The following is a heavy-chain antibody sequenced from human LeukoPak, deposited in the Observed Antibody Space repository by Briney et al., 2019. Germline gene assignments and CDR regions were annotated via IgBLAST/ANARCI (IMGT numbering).Heavy chain of an antibody. CDR3: AKDENRGGATPFDY. V-gene: IGHV1-2*02. CDR1: GYTFTGYY. D-gene: IGHD1-26*01. Sequence: GASVKVSCKASGYTFTGYYMHWVRQAPGQGLEWMGWINPNSGGTNYAQKFQGRVTMTRNTSISTAYMELNSLRTEDTALYYCAKDENRGGATPFDYWGQGTLVTVSS. CDR2: INPNSGGT. J-gene: IGHJ4*02.